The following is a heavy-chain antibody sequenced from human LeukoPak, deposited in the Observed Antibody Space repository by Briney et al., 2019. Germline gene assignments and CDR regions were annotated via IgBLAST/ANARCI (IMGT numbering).Heavy chain of an antibody. V-gene: IGHV4-30-4*01. J-gene: IGHJ5*02. CDR2: IHYSGIT. CDR3: ARDPTVTTGGGYFDT. Sequence: SETLSLTCTVSGGSASNNNDYWSWIRQPPGKGLEWIGFIHYSGITYYNPSLKSRVTISVDSSKNQFSLNLNSVTASDTAVYYCARDPTVTTGGGYFDTWGPGTLVTVSS. CDR1: GGSASNNNDY. D-gene: IGHD4-17*01.